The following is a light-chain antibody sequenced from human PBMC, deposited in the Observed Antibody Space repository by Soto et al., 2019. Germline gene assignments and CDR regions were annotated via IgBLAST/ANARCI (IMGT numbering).Light chain of an antibody. CDR2: DTS. Sequence: EIVMTQSPATLSVSPGEGVTLSCRASQGIGDTLAWYQQKPGQTPRLLIYDTSIRAAGVPARFSGSRSGAEFTLTISSLQSEDFAVYYCQHYVTWPLTFGGGTKVESK. CDR3: QHYVTWPLT. CDR1: QGIGDT. J-gene: IGKJ4*01. V-gene: IGKV3-15*01.